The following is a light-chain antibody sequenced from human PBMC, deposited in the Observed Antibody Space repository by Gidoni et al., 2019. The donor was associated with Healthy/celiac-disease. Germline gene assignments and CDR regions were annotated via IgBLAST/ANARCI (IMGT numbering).Light chain of an antibody. CDR1: QGISSY. CDR3: QQLNSYPRT. Sequence: DIQLTQSPSFLSASVGDRVTITCRASQGISSYLAWYQQKPGKAPKLLIYAASTLQSGVQSRFSGSGSGTEFTLTISSLQPEDFATYYCQQLNSYPRTFXQXTKVEIK. J-gene: IGKJ1*01. CDR2: AAS. V-gene: IGKV1-9*01.